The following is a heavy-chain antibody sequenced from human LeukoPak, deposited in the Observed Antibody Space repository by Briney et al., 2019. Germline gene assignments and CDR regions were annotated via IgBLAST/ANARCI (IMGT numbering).Heavy chain of an antibody. CDR1: GFTFSKFA. CDR3: AKGRSAAMIEAAFDY. CDR2: VSYDGSYK. Sequence: GGSLRLSCAAAGFTFSKFAMHWVRQAPGKGLEWVAVVSYDGSYKYYADSVKGRFTISRDNSKNTLYLQMNSLRAEDTAVYYCAKGRSAAMIEAAFDYWGQGTLVTVSS. J-gene: IGHJ4*02. V-gene: IGHV3-30*04. D-gene: IGHD3-22*01.